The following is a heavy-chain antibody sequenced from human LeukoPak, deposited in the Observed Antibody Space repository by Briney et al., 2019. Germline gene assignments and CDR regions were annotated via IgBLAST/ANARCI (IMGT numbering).Heavy chain of an antibody. CDR3: ARSIAAARAGFDY. D-gene: IGHD6-13*01. CDR2: IIPIFGTA. Sequence: ASVKVSCKASGGTFSSYAISWVRQAPGQGLEWMGGIIPIFGTANYAQKFQGRVTITADESTSTAYMELSSLRSEDTAVYYCARSIAAARAGFDYWGQGTLVTVSS. CDR1: GGTFSSYA. V-gene: IGHV1-69*13. J-gene: IGHJ4*02.